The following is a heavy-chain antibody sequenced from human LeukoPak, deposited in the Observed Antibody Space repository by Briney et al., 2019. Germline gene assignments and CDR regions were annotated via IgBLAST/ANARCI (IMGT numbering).Heavy chain of an antibody. J-gene: IGHJ5*02. V-gene: IGHV5-10-1*01. CDR2: IDPSDSYT. D-gene: IGHD3-10*01. CDR3: ARRVYSGDWFDP. CDR1: GCSFTSYW. Sequence: GESLKISCKGSGCSFTSYWISWVRQMPGKGLEWMGRIDPSDSYTNYSPSFQGHVTISADKSISTAYLQWSSLKASDTAMYYCARRVYSGDWFDPWGQGTLVTVSS.